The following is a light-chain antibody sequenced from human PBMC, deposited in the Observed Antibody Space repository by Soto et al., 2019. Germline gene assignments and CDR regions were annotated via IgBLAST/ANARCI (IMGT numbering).Light chain of an antibody. CDR1: SSNIGRNT. J-gene: IGLJ3*02. CDR2: NY. Sequence: QSVLTQPPSASGTPGQRVTISCSGSSSNIGRNTVNWYQQLPGTAPKLLISNYQRPSGVPDRFSGSKSGTSASLAISGLQSEDEADYFCAAWDVTLNGRLFGGGTKLTVL. V-gene: IGLV1-44*01. CDR3: AAWDVTLNGRL.